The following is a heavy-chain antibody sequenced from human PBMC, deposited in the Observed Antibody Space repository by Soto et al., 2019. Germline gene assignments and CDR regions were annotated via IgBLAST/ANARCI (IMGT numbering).Heavy chain of an antibody. J-gene: IGHJ4*02. CDR2: ISAYNGNT. CDR3: SNYPPPPDH. D-gene: IGHD3-10*01. Sequence: QVQLVQSGAEVKKPGASVKVSCKASGYTFASYAITWMRQAPGQGLEWMGWISAYNGNTNYARKLQGRVTMTTDTYTSPAYMEPTSLRSDDTAVYYFSNYPPPPDHWGQGTLVTVSS. CDR1: GYTFASYA. V-gene: IGHV1-18*01.